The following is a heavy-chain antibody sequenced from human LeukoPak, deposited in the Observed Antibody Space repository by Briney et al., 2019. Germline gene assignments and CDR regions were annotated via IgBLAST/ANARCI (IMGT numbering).Heavy chain of an antibody. V-gene: IGHV3-23*01. CDR1: GFTFSSYA. Sequence: PGGSLRLSCAASGFTFSSYAMSWVRQAPGKGLEWVSGISGNGGSTYYGDSVKGRFTISRDTSRNTLYLQMNSLRAEDTALYYCAREVYSKYEGDALDVWGQGTTVTVSS. CDR3: AREVYSKYEGDALDV. J-gene: IGHJ6*02. CDR2: ISGNGGST. D-gene: IGHD4-11*01.